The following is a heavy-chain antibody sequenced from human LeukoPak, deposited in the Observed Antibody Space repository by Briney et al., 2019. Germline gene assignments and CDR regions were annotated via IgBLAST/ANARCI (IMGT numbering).Heavy chain of an antibody. V-gene: IGHV1-69*13. Sequence: SVKVSCKAPGGSFRSNAISWVRQAPGQGLEWMGGIIPIFDTAHYAQKLQGRVTITADESANTVFMELSSLRSGDTAVYYCARGFSSSWSYFDYWGQGTLVTVSS. CDR3: ARGFSSSWSYFDY. CDR2: IIPIFDTA. D-gene: IGHD6-13*01. J-gene: IGHJ4*02. CDR1: GGSFRSNA.